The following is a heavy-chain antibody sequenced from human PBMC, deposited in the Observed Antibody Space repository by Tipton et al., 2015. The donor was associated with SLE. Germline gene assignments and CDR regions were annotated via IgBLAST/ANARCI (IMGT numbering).Heavy chain of an antibody. V-gene: IGHV4-31*03. Sequence: TLSLTCTVSGGFIGRSTYYWSWIRQFPGKGLEWIGYIHDSGSTYYNPSLQSRVTISVDTSKNQFSLKLSSVTAADTAVYYCARDPPHYLWGRGTLVTVSS. CDR1: GGFIGRSTYY. J-gene: IGHJ2*01. CDR3: ARDPPHYL. CDR2: IHDSGST.